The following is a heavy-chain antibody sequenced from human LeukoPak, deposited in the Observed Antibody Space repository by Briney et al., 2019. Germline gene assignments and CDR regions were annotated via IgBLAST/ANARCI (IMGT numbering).Heavy chain of an antibody. CDR3: ARDLTGLGGYYFDY. CDR1: GFTFSSYE. J-gene: IGHJ4*02. D-gene: IGHD3-22*01. CDR2: VSSNGSTI. V-gene: IGHV3-48*03. Sequence: PGGSLRLSCGASGFTFSSYEMNWVRQSPGKGLEWVSYVSSNGSTIYYADSVKGRFSISRDNDMKSLYLQMTSLRDEDTAVYYCARDLTGLGGYYFDYWGLGTLVTVSS.